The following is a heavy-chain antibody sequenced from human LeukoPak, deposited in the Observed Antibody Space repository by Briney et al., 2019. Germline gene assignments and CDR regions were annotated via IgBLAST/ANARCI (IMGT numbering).Heavy chain of an antibody. J-gene: IGHJ6*02. CDR2: ISSDGSNK. CDR1: GFTFTIYA. CDR3: ARPRARYFDGMDV. V-gene: IGHV3-30-3*01. D-gene: IGHD3-9*01. Sequence: AGSLRLSCAASGFTFTIYAMHWVRQAPGKGLEWVRVISSDGSNKHYADSVKGRFTISRDNSKNTLYLRMNSLRAEDTAVYYCARPRARYFDGMDVWGQGTTVTVSS.